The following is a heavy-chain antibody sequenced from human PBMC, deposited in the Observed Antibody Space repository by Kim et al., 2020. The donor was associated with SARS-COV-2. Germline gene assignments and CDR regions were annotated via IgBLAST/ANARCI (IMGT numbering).Heavy chain of an antibody. D-gene: IGHD3-3*01. CDR2: INPSGGST. Sequence: ASVKVSCKASGYTFTSYYMHWVRQAPGQGLEWMGIINPSGGSTSYAQKFQGRVTMTRDTSTSTVYMELSSMRSEDTAVYYWARDPGRGYDFWSGTTRYYYMDVWGQGTTVTVSS. V-gene: IGHV1-46*01. CDR1: GYTFTSYY. J-gene: IGHJ6*03. CDR3: ARDPGRGYDFWSGTTRYYYMDV.